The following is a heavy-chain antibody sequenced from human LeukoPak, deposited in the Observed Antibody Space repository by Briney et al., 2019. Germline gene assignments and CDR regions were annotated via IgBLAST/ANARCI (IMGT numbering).Heavy chain of an antibody. CDR3: ARDRAYPRDQFDC. CDR2: VSADGVV. V-gene: IGHV3-23*01. J-gene: IGHJ4*02. Sequence: GGSLRLSCTASGFSFGSYAMGWVRQAPGKGLEWVSTVSADGVVWYSDSVRGRSTISRDNSKNTVSLQMKSLRADDTAVYFCARDRAYPRDQFDCWGQGTLVTVSS. D-gene: IGHD2-2*01. CDR1: GFSFGSYA.